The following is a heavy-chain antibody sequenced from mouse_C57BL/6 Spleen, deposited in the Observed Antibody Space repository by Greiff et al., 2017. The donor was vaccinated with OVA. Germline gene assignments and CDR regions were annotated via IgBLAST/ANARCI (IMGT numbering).Heavy chain of an antibody. J-gene: IGHJ4*01. CDR1: GYTFTSYW. CDR2: INPSNGGT. D-gene: IGHD2-4*01. CDR3: ARPYDYDDYYAMDY. V-gene: IGHV1-53*01. Sequence: QVHVKQSGTELVKPGASVKLSCKASGYTFTSYWMHWVKQRPGQGLEWIGNINPSNGGTNYNEKFKSKATLTVDKSSSTAYMQLSSLTSEDSAVYYCARPYDYDDYYAMDYWGQGTSVTVSS.